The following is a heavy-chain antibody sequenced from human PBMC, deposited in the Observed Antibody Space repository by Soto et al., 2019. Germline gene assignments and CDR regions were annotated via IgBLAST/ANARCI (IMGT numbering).Heavy chain of an antibody. CDR1: GGTFSSYA. V-gene: IGHV1-69*13. J-gene: IGHJ4*02. CDR3: ARVWGSSSWLDY. Sequence: GASVKVSCKASGGTFSSYAISWVRQAPGQGLEWMGGIIPIFGTANYAQKFQGRVTITADESTSTAYMELSSLRSEDTAVYYCARVWGSSSWLDYWGQGTLVTVSS. D-gene: IGHD6-13*01. CDR2: IIPIFGTA.